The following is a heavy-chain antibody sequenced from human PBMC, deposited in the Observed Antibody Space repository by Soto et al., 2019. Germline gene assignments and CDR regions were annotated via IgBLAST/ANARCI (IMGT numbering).Heavy chain of an antibody. CDR1: GYTFTSYG. Sequence: ASVKVSCKASGYTFTSYGINRVRQAPGQGLEWMGWISGYNGNTKYAEKLQGRVTMTTDTSTSTAYMELRSLRSDDTAVYYCARDSRFTEDSSGYFDFWGQGTLVTVSS. J-gene: IGHJ4*02. D-gene: IGHD3-22*01. V-gene: IGHV1-18*01. CDR2: ISGYNGNT. CDR3: ARDSRFTEDSSGYFDF.